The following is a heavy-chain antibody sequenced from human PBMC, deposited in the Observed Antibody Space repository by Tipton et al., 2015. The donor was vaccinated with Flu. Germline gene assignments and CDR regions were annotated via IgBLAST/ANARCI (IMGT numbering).Heavy chain of an antibody. Sequence: LEWVGRIKSKTDGGTRDFPAPVKGRFAISRDDSKNTLYLQMNGRKTEDTAVYYCTTEGYYYDSSGYAEPDVWGQGTTVTVSS. V-gene: IGHV3-15*01. CDR2: IKSKTDGGTR. CDR3: TTEGYYYDSSGYAEPDV. J-gene: IGHJ6*02. D-gene: IGHD3-22*01.